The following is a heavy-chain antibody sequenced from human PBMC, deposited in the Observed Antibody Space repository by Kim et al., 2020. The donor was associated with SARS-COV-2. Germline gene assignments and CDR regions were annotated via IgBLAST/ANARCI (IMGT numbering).Heavy chain of an antibody. Sequence: FTGRVTITADESTSTAYMELSSLRSEDTAVYYCARPNYDILTGYSYYFDYWGQGTLVTVSS. CDR3: ARPNYDILTGYSYYFDY. J-gene: IGHJ4*02. D-gene: IGHD3-9*01. V-gene: IGHV1-69*01.